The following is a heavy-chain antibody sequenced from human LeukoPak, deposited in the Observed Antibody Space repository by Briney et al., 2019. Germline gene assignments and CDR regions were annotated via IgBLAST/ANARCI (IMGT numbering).Heavy chain of an antibody. J-gene: IGHJ6*02. Sequence: GASVKVSCKASGYTFTGYYVHWVRQAPGQGPEWMGWINSNSGDTNYAQNFQGGVTMTRDASISTAYMEVSRLRSDDTAVYYCGRDKWFGSRFDYFGLDVWGQGTTVTVSS. CDR3: GRDKWFGSRFDYFGLDV. D-gene: IGHD3-10*01. CDR1: GYTFTGYY. V-gene: IGHV1-2*02. CDR2: INSNSGDT.